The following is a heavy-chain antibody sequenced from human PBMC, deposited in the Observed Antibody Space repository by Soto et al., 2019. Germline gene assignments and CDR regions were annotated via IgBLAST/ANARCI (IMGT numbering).Heavy chain of an antibody. CDR3: ARGRVKGTTYMGQVEN. V-gene: IGHV3-11*06. CDR1: GFTFSDYY. J-gene: IGHJ4*02. CDR2: ISSSGDST. D-gene: IGHD1-7*01. Sequence: QVQVVESGGGLVKPGGSLRLSCAASGFTFSDYYMSWIRQAPGKGLEWVSFISSSGDSTKYADSVKGRFTISRDNAKNSLYLQLNSLRAENTAVSYCARGRVKGTTYMGQVENWGQGTLVTVSS.